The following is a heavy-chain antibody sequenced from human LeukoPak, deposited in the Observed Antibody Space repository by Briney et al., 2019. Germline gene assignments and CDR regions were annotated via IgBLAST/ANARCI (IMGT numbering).Heavy chain of an antibody. CDR1: GGSISSGSYY. Sequence: SETLSLTCTVSGGSISSGSYYWSWIRQPAGKGLEWIGRIYTSGSTNYNPSLKSRVTISVDTSKNQFSLKLTSVNAADTAVYYCARYTRSSALRTWGQGILVIVSP. V-gene: IGHV4-61*02. CDR2: IYTSGST. J-gene: IGHJ4*02. D-gene: IGHD3-10*01. CDR3: ARYTRSSALRT.